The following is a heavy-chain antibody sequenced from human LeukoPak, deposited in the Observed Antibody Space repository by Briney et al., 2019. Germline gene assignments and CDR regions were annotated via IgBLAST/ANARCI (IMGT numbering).Heavy chain of an antibody. J-gene: IGHJ5*01. CDR2: INLKSGGT. V-gene: IGHV1-2*02. D-gene: IGHD6-13*01. Sequence: GASVTVSFKAAGYTFTDYYLHWLRQDPGQGGEWVGWINLKSGGTEYAQEFEGRGTMTRDTSNRTAYMELSRLRPDDTAVYYCARAAWSATSKFDSWGQGTRVTVSS. CDR3: ARAAWSATSKFDS. CDR1: GYTFTDYY.